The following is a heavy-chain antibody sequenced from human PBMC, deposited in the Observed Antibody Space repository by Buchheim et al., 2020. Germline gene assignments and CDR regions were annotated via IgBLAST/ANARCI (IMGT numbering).Heavy chain of an antibody. J-gene: IGHJ4*02. V-gene: IGHV4-61*02. CDR1: GGSISSGSYY. Sequence: QVQLQESGPGLVKPSQTLSLTCTVSGGSISSGSYYWSWIRQPAGKGLEWIGRIYTSGSTNYNPSLTSRVTISVDTSKNQFSLKLSSVTAADTAVYYCARDEYSGWFNYWGQGTL. D-gene: IGHD6-19*01. CDR3: ARDEYSGWFNY. CDR2: IYTSGST.